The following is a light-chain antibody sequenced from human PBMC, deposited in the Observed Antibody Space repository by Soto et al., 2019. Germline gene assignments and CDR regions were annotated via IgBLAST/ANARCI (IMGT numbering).Light chain of an antibody. CDR1: QSVRTS. J-gene: IGKJ5*01. Sequence: ELVLTQSPATLSLSPGERATLSCRASQSVRTSLAWYQQKPGQPPRLIIYDSSNRANGVPARFGGSGSGTDFTLTIDSLEPEDFAVYYCQQRNVWPPINFGQGTRLEIK. CDR3: QQRNVWPPIN. CDR2: DSS. V-gene: IGKV3-11*01.